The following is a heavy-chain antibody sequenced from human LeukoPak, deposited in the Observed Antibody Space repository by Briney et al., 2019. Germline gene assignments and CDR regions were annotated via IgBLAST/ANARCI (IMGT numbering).Heavy chain of an antibody. Sequence: SETLSLTCTVSGGSISSSTYSWGWIRQPPGKGLEWIGIIYYSGSTNYNPSLKSRVTISVDTSKNQFSLKLSSVTAADTAVYYCARGADSSGYYSIFYFDYWGQGTLVTVSS. CDR3: ARGADSSGYYSIFYFDY. V-gene: IGHV4-39*01. D-gene: IGHD3-22*01. CDR2: IYYSGST. J-gene: IGHJ4*02. CDR1: GGSISSSTYS.